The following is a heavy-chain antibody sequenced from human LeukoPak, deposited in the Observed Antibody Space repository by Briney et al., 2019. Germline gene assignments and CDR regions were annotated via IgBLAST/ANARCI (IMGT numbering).Heavy chain of an antibody. CDR2: INPNSGGT. CDR1: GYTFTAYS. J-gene: IGHJ4*02. D-gene: IGHD1-1*01. Sequence: GASVKVSCKASGYTFTAYSMHWVRQAPGQGLEWMGWINPNSGGTNYAQKFQGRVTMTRDTSITTAYMELSSLISDDTAVYYCVRGPATGGYDYWGQGNLVTVSS. CDR3: VRGPATGGYDY. V-gene: IGHV1-2*02.